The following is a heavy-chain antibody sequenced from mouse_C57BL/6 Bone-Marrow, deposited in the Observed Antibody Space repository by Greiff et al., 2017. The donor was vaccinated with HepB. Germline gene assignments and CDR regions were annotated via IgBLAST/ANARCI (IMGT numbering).Heavy chain of an antibody. D-gene: IGHD4-1*02. Sequence: EVQGVESGGGLVQPGGSLKLSCAASGFTFSDYYMYWVRQTPEKRLEWVAYISNGGGSTYYPDTLKGRFTISRDNANNTLYLQMSRLKSEDTAMYYCARHVANWDGYFDVWGTGTTVTVSS. CDR1: GFTFSDYY. V-gene: IGHV5-12*01. CDR3: ARHVANWDGYFDV. J-gene: IGHJ1*03. CDR2: ISNGGGST.